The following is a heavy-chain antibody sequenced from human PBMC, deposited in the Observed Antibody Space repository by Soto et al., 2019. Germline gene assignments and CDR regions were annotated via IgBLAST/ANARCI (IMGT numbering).Heavy chain of an antibody. V-gene: IGHV4-28*01. Sequence: QMQLQESGPGLVKPSDTLSLTCAVSGYSITNVNWWAWIRQPPGKGLEWIGYIFHSGTTHYNPSLKSRVTMSGDTSKNQFSLKVDSLTAEDTAVYYCARSPYADALDIWGQGTMVTVSS. CDR2: IFHSGTT. D-gene: IGHD2-2*01. J-gene: IGHJ3*02. CDR3: ARSPYADALDI. CDR1: GYSITNVNW.